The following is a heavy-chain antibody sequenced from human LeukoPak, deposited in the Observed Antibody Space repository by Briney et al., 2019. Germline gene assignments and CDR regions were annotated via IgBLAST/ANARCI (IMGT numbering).Heavy chain of an antibody. CDR3: AKGYTFHGVAHDSGYFDY. CDR1: GFTFGDYT. V-gene: IGHV3-9*03. D-gene: IGHD3-3*01. Sequence: PVGSLRLSCVTSGFTFGDYTMHWVRQVPGKGLEWLSGITWDGGNIAYADSVKGRFTISRDNAKSSLYLQMNSLRNEDMAFYFCAKGYTFHGVAHDSGYFDYWGQGTLVTVSS. J-gene: IGHJ4*02. CDR2: ITWDGGNI.